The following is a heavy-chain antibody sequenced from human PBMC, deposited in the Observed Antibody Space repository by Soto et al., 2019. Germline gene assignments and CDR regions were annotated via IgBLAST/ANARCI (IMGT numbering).Heavy chain of an antibody. CDR3: ARVXXLLWFGELSESSNWFDP. CDR1: GGSISSSSYY. CDR2: IYYSGST. V-gene: IGHV4-39*01. Sequence: SETLSLTCTVSGGSISSSSYYWGWIRQPPGKGLEWIGRIYYSGSTYYNPSLKSRVTISVDTSKNQFSLKLISVTAADTAVYYCARVXXLLWFGELSESSNWFDPWGQGTLVTXSS. J-gene: IGHJ5*02. D-gene: IGHD3-10*01.